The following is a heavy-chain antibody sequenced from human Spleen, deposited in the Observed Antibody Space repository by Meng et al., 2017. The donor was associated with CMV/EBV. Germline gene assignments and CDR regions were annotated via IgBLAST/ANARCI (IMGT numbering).Heavy chain of an antibody. CDR2: IYYSGST. J-gene: IGHJ4*02. Sequence: QVQLQESGPGLVKPSDTLPLTCAVSGYSISSTNWWGWIRQPPGKGLEWIGYIYYSGSTSYNPSLKSRVTMSVDTSKNQFSLNLNSVTAVDTAVYYCARNVPGTSAYYEWGQGTLVTVSS. D-gene: IGHD3-3*01. CDR3: ARNVPGTSAYYE. V-gene: IGHV4-28*01. CDR1: GYSISSTNW.